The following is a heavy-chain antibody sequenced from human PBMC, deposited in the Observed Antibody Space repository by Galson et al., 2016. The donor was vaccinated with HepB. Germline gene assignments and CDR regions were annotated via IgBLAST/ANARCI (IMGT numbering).Heavy chain of an antibody. CDR2: ISPYSGNT. CDR1: GYPFKTYG. Sequence: SVKVSCKASGYPFKTYGISWVRQAPGQGLEWMGWISPYSGNTNYAQNFQGRVTMTTDTSTSTAYMELRSLRSDDTAVYYCARKDGEAAQNYYYQYYGMDVWGPVTTVSVSS. CDR3: ARKDGEAAQNYYYQYYGMDV. V-gene: IGHV1-18*01. J-gene: IGHJ6*02. D-gene: IGHD6-6*01.